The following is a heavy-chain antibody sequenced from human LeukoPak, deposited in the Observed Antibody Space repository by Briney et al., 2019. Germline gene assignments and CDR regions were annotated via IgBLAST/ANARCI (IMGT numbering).Heavy chain of an antibody. CDR3: TYGDYPLTY. CDR1: GLTVTNNY. CDR2: IYSNGDT. D-gene: IGHD4-17*01. V-gene: IGHV3-66*01. Sequence: GGSLRLPCAASGLTVTNNYWNWVRLPPGKGPEWISLIYSNGDTRYADSVKGRFTFSRDNSKNTLYLQMNSLRAEDTAVYYCTYGDYPLTYWGQGTLVSVSS. J-gene: IGHJ4*02.